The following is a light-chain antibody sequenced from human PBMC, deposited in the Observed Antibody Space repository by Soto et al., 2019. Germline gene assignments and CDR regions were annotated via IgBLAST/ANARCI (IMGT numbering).Light chain of an antibody. CDR3: QQSYNTPRT. V-gene: IGKV1-39*01. Sequence: DILMTQSPSSLSASVGDRVTITCRASQSISRNLNWYQQKPGTAPKLLMFGASTLQSGVPSRFSGSGSGTDFTLTITSLQPEGFATYYCQQSYNTPRTFAQGTEVYIK. CDR2: GAS. J-gene: IGKJ1*01. CDR1: QSISRN.